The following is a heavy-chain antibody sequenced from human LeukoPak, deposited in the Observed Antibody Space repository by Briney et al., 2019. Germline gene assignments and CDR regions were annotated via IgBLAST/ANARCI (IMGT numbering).Heavy chain of an antibody. Sequence: GASVKVSCKASGGTFSSYAISWVRQAPGQGLEWMGGIIPIFGTANYAQKFQGRVTMTTDTSTSTAYMELRSLRSDDTAVYYCARDQGPYYYDSSGSGFDPWGQGTLATVSS. D-gene: IGHD3-22*01. CDR1: GGTFSSYA. CDR2: IIPIFGTA. CDR3: ARDQGPYYYDSSGSGFDP. J-gene: IGHJ5*02. V-gene: IGHV1-69*05.